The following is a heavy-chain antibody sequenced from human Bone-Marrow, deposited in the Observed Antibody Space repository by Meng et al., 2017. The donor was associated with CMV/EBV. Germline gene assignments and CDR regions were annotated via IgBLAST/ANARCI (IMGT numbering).Heavy chain of an antibody. J-gene: IGHJ6*02. CDR2: IIPMFGTR. CDR1: GGTFSRYA. V-gene: IGHV1-69*05. CDR3: VRGRGDTVGPRHYYYELDA. Sequence: SVTVSCKDSGGTFSRYAISWVRQAPGQGLEWMGGIIPMFGTRNYAQKFQGRLSITTGESTSAAYMELRSLRSEDTAVYYCVRGRGDTVGPRHYYYELDAWGQGTTVTVSS. D-gene: IGHD4-23*01.